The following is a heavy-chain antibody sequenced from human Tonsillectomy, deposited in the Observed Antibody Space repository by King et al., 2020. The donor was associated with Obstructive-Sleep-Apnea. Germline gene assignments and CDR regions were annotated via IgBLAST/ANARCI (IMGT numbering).Heavy chain of an antibody. CDR3: AKPLGSSWYADY. D-gene: IGHD6-13*01. J-gene: IGHJ4*02. CDR2: IGGSGGST. V-gene: IGHV3-23*04. Sequence: VQLVESGGGLVQPGGSLRLSCAASGFTFSSYAMSWVRQAPGKGLEWVSAIGGSGGSTYYSDSVKGRFTISRANSKNTLYLQMNSLRAEDTAGYYCAKPLGSSWYADYWGQGTLVTVSS. CDR1: GFTFSSYA.